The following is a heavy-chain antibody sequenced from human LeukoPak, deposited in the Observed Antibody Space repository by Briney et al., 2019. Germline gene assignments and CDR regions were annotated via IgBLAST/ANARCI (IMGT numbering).Heavy chain of an antibody. Sequence: PGGSLRLSCAASGFTFSTYWMHWVRQAPGKGLVWVSRINGDGSTTTYADSVKGRFTISRDNAQSTLYLQVNSLRVEDAAVYYCARVVLSGAYQIDLWGQGTLVTVSS. CDR3: ARVVLSGAYQIDL. CDR2: INGDGSTT. V-gene: IGHV3-74*01. D-gene: IGHD2/OR15-2a*01. J-gene: IGHJ5*02. CDR1: GFTFSTYW.